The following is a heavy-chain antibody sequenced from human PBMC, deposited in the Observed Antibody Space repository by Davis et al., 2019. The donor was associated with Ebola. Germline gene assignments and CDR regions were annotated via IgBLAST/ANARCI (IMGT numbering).Heavy chain of an antibody. CDR1: GFSFSDYY. Sequence: GESLKISCAASGFSFSDYYMSWIRQAPGKGLEWVSYISISSGFTNYADSVKGRFTISRDNAKNSLYLQMNSLRAEDTAVYYCARGPRKMATTNSDYWGQGTLVTVSS. J-gene: IGHJ4*02. CDR2: ISISSGFT. V-gene: IGHV3-11*06. CDR3: ARGPRKMATTNSDY. D-gene: IGHD5-24*01.